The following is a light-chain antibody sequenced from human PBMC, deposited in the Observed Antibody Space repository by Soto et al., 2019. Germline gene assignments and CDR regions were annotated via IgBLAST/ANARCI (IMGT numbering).Light chain of an antibody. Sequence: EIVLKQSPATLSLSPGERATLSCGASQSISSPYLAWYQQKPGQAPRLLIDGASKRATDIPDRFSGSGSGTDFTLTISRLEPEDFAVYYCQQYDSWTFGQGTKVDIK. V-gene: IGKV3-20*01. J-gene: IGKJ1*01. CDR3: QQYDSWT. CDR1: QSISSPY. CDR2: GAS.